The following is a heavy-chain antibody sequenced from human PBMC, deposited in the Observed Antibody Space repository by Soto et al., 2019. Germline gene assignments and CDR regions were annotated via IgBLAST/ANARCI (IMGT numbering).Heavy chain of an antibody. D-gene: IGHD2-8*01. V-gene: IGHV3-30*18. Sequence: QVQLVESGGGVVQPGRSLRLSCAASGFTFSSYGMHWVRQAPGKGLEWVAVLSYDGSNKYYADSVKGRFTISRDNSKNTLYLQRKSLSAEDTDVYYCAQVGGGGTNGVCHPPAFNWFDPWGQGTLVTVSS. J-gene: IGHJ5*02. CDR2: LSYDGSNK. CDR1: GFTFSSYG. CDR3: AQVGGGGTNGVCHPPAFNWFDP.